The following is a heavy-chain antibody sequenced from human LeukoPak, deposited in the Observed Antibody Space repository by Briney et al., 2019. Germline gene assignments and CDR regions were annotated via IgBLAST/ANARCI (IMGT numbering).Heavy chain of an antibody. CDR2: ISAYNGNT. V-gene: IGHV1-18*01. D-gene: IGHD6-19*01. Sequence: ASVKVSCKASGYTFTSYGISWVRQAPGQGLEWMGWISAYNGNTNYAQKLQGRVTMTTDTSASTAYMELSSLRSEDTAVYYRASTIAVAGFDYWGQGTLVTVSS. CDR1: GYTFTSYG. CDR3: ASTIAVAGFDY. J-gene: IGHJ4*02.